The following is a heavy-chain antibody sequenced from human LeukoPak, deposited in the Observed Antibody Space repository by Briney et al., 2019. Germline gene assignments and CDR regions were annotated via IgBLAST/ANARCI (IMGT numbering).Heavy chain of an antibody. V-gene: IGHV3-21*01. D-gene: IGHD3-10*01. Sequence: GGSLRLSCAASGFTFSSYSMNWVHQAPGKGLEWVSSISSSSSYIYYADSVKGRFTISRDNAKNSLYLQMNSLRAEDTAVYYCARDPYGSGSNNWFDPWGQGTLVTVSS. CDR2: ISSSSSYI. CDR3: ARDPYGSGSNNWFDP. CDR1: GFTFSSYS. J-gene: IGHJ5*02.